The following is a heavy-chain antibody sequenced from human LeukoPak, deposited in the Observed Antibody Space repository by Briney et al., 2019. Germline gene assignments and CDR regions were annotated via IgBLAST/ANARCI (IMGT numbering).Heavy chain of an antibody. Sequence: GGSLRLSCAASGITFSGAWMHWVRQAPGKGLVWVSRINDDGSFRRYANSVKGRFTISRDNAKNTLFLQMNSLRAEDTALYYCAKDTATGIAAAGFRDGMDVWGQGTTVTVSS. V-gene: IGHV3-74*01. J-gene: IGHJ6*02. CDR1: GITFSGAW. CDR2: INDDGSFR. CDR3: AKDTATGIAAAGFRDGMDV. D-gene: IGHD6-13*01.